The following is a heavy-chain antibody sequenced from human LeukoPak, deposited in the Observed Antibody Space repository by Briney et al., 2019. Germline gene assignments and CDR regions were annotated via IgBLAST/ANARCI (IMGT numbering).Heavy chain of an antibody. J-gene: IGHJ4*02. Sequence: ASVKVSCKASGYTFTGYYMHWVRQAPGQGLEWMGWINPNSGGTNYAQKFQGRVTMTRDTSISTAYMELSRLRSDDTDVYYCARDFNYYGSGSFPDYWGQGTLLTVSS. CDR1: GYTFTGYY. V-gene: IGHV1-2*02. D-gene: IGHD3-10*01. CDR3: ARDFNYYGSGSFPDY. CDR2: INPNSGGT.